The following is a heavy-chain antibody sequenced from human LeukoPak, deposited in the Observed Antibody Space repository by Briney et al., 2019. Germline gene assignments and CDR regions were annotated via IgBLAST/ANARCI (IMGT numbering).Heavy chain of an antibody. V-gene: IGHV4-4*02. Sequence: SGTLSLTCAVSGGSITIGTWWTWVRQPPGQGLEWIGEVYYSGRPNYNSSLKSRVTISLDKTKNQFLLNLTSVTAADTAVYYCTRGPRKWGQGTMVTVSS. J-gene: IGHJ3*01. CDR2: VYYSGRP. CDR3: TRGPRK. CDR1: GGSITIGTW.